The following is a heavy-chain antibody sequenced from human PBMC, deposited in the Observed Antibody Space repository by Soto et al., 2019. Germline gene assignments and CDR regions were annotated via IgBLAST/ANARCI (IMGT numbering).Heavy chain of an antibody. CDR1: GGSISSSSYY. V-gene: IGHV4-39*01. D-gene: IGHD3-16*01. Sequence: TRSLTCTVSGGSISSSSYYWGWIRQPPVNGLEWIGSIYYSGGTYYNPSLKSRVTISVDTSKNQFSLKLSSVTAADTAVYYCAKKGGSYWGQGTLVTVSS. CDR3: AKKGGSY. J-gene: IGHJ4*02. CDR2: IYYSGGT.